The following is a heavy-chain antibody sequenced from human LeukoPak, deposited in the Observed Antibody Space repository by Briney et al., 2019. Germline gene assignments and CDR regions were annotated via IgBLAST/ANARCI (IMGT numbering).Heavy chain of an antibody. CDR1: GFTFSSYA. V-gene: IGHV3-30*04. J-gene: IGHJ4*02. CDR3: ARDKGPLDY. CDR2: ISYDGSNK. Sequence: GRSLRLPCAASGFTFSSYAMHWVRQAPGKGLEWVAVISYDGSNKYYADSVKGRFTISRDNSKNTLYLQMNSLRAEDTAVYYCARDKGPLDYWGQGTLVTVSS.